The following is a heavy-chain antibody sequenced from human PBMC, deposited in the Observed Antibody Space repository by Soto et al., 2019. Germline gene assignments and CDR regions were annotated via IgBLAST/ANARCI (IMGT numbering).Heavy chain of an antibody. CDR2: VSYDGNDN. J-gene: IGHJ6*02. D-gene: IGHD6-13*01. CDR1: GFTFTSYA. V-gene: IGHV3-30-3*01. Sequence: QVQLVESGGGVVQPGGSLRLSCAASGFTFTSYAMNWVRQAPGKGLAWVAAVSYDGNDNYYEDFVKGRFTISRDNSKNTLNLQMDSLRPEYTAVYSCARTAAAVTRYYGMDVWGQGTTFTVS. CDR3: ARTAAAVTRYYGMDV.